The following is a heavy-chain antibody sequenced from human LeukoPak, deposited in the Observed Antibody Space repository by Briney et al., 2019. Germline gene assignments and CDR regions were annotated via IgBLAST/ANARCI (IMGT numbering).Heavy chain of an antibody. Sequence: PGGSLRLSCAASVFTFSNAWMTWVRQAPGKGLEWVGRIKSKTDGGTTDYAAPVKGRFTISRDDSKKTLYLEMNSLKTEDTAVYYCTTGLPWFDSGEAFDIWGQGTMVTVSS. J-gene: IGHJ3*02. CDR1: VFTFSNAW. D-gene: IGHD3-10*01. CDR3: TTGLPWFDSGEAFDI. CDR2: IKSKTDGGTT. V-gene: IGHV3-15*01.